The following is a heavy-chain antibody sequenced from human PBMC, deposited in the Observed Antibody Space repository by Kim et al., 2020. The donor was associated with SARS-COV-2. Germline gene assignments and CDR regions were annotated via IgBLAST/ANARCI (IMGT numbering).Heavy chain of an antibody. D-gene: IGHD3-3*01. CDR2: ISAYNGNT. Sequence: ASVKVSCNASGYTFTSYGISWVRQAPGQGLEGMGWISAYNGNTNYAQKLQGRVTMTTDTSTSTAYMELRSLRSDDTAVYYCARGKHYDFWSGYYTGYYYYMDVWGTGTTVTVSS. J-gene: IGHJ6*03. V-gene: IGHV1-18*01. CDR3: ARGKHYDFWSGYYTGYYYYMDV. CDR1: GYTFTSYG.